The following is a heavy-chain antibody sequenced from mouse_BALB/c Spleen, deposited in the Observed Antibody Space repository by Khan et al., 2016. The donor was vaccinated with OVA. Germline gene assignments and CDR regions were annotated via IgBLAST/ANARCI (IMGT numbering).Heavy chain of an antibody. CDR3: ASVRLLLRYPDYFDY. CDR1: GYSITSDYA. J-gene: IGHJ2*01. CDR2: IGYSGST. Sequence: EVQLQESGPGLLKPSQSLSLTCTVTGYSITSDYAWNWIRQFPGNKLEWMDYIGYSGSTTYNQSLKSQISITRDTSKNQFFLQLNSVTTEDTATYYCASVRLLLRYPDYFDYWGQGTMLTVS. V-gene: IGHV3-2*02. D-gene: IGHD1-1*01.